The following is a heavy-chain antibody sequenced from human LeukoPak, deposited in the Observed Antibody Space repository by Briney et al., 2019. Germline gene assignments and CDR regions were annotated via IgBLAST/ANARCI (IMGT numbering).Heavy chain of an antibody. Sequence: GGSLRLSCTASGFSFSTYWMSWVRQAPGKGLEWVAHIKHDGAEKYYVDSVKGRFTISRDNAKNSLYLQMTTLRAEDTAVYYCVGDPGDYWGQGTLVSVSS. V-gene: IGHV3-7*01. CDR1: GFSFSTYW. CDR2: IKHDGAEK. CDR3: VGDPGDY. J-gene: IGHJ4*02.